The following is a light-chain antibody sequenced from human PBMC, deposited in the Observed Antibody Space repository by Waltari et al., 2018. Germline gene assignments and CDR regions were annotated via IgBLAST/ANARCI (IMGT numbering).Light chain of an antibody. Sequence: EIVLTQSPATLSLSPGEMATLSCKASQSVSSYLAWYQQKPGQAPRLLIYSASNRATGLPARFSGSGSGTDFTLTISSLEPEDFAVYYCQQRSNWPRTFGQGTKVEI. V-gene: IGKV3-11*01. CDR2: SAS. J-gene: IGKJ1*01. CDR3: QQRSNWPRT. CDR1: QSVSSY.